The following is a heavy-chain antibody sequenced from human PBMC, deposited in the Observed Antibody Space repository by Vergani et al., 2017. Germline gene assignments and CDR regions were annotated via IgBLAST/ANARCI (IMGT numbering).Heavy chain of an antibody. J-gene: IGHJ2*01. V-gene: IGHV1-24*01. CDR2: FDPEDGET. Sequence: QVQLVQSGAEVKKPAASVKVSCKVSGYTLTELSMHWLRQAPGKGLEWMGGFDPEDGETIYAQKFQGRVTMTEDTSTDTAYIELSSLRSEDTAVYYCATVGYSYGPRSYWYFDLWGRGTLVTVSS. CDR1: GYTLTELS. D-gene: IGHD5-18*01. CDR3: ATVGYSYGPRSYWYFDL.